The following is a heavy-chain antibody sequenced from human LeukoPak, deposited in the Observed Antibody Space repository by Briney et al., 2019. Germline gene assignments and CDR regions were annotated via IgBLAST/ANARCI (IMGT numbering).Heavy chain of an antibody. CDR2: IYNSGST. J-gene: IGHJ1*01. CDR3: ARHWGQQALQH. CDR1: GFTFSGYW. D-gene: IGHD3-16*01. Sequence: GSLRLSCAASGFTFSGYWMSWVRQAPGKGLEWIGYIYNSGSTNYNPSLKSRVTISVDTSKTQFSLKLSSVTAADTAVYYCARHWGQQALQHWGQGTLVTVSS. V-gene: IGHV4-59*08.